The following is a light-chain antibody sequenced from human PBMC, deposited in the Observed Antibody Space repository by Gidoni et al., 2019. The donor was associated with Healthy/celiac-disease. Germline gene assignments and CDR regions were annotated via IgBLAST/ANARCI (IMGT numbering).Light chain of an antibody. CDR2: AAS. V-gene: IGKV1-39*01. CDR3: QQSYSTLT. J-gene: IGKJ4*01. Sequence: DIQMTQSPSSLSASVGDRVTITCRASQSISSYLNWYQQKPGKAPKLLIYAASSFQSGVPSRFSGSGSGTDFTLTISSLQPEAFSTYYCQQSYSTLTFGGGTKVEIK. CDR1: QSISSY.